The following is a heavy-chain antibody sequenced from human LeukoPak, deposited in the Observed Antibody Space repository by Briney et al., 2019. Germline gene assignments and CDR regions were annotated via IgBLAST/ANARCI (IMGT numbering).Heavy chain of an antibody. D-gene: IGHD5-12*01. V-gene: IGHV3-20*04. CDR1: GFTFSSYA. J-gene: IGHJ6*03. CDR2: ISWNSGSI. CDR3: ARIVATQYYYYMDV. Sequence: GGSLRLSCAASGFTFSSYAMSWVRQAPGKGLEWVSGISWNSGSIGYADSVKGRFTISRDNAKNSLYLQMNSLRAEDTAVYYCARIVATQYYYYMDVWGKGTTVTVSS.